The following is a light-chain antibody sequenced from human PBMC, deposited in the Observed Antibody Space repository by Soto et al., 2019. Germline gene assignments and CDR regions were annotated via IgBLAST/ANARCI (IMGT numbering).Light chain of an antibody. CDR2: DNN. V-gene: IGLV1-40*01. Sequence: QAVVTLPPSVSGAPGQRVTISCTGSSSNTGADYDVHWYQHLPGSAPKLLIYDNNIRPSGVPDRFSGSKSGTSASLAITGLQAEDEGDYYCQSYDSSLSNLVVFGGGTKLTVL. CDR3: QSYDSSLSNLVV. J-gene: IGLJ2*01. CDR1: SSNTGADYD.